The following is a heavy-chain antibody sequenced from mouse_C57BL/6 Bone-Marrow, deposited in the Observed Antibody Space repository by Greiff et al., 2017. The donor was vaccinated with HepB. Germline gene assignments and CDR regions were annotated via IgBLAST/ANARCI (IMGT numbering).Heavy chain of an antibody. CDR2: IYPRSGNT. V-gene: IGHV1-81*01. D-gene: IGHD2-3*01. J-gene: IGHJ4*01. CDR3: APLRWLLRGAMDY. Sequence: VQLQQSGAELARPGASVKLSCKASGYTFTSYGISWVKQRTGQGLEWIGEIYPRSGNTYYNEKFKGKATLTADKSSSTAYMKLRSLTSEDSAVYFCAPLRWLLRGAMDYWGQGTSVTVSS. CDR1: GYTFTSYG.